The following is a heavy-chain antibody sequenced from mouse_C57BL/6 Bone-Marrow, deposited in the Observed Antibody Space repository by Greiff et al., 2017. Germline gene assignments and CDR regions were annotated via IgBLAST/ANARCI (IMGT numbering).Heavy chain of an antibody. CDR3: ARHRDYGSSYGYFDV. V-gene: IGHV2-6-1*01. J-gene: IGHJ1*03. D-gene: IGHD1-1*01. Sequence: VKVVESGPGLVAPSQSLSITCTVSGFSLTSYGVHWVRQPPGKGLEWLVVIWSDGSTTYNSALKSRLSISKDNSKSQVFLKMNSLQTDDTAMYYCARHRDYGSSYGYFDVWGTGTTVTVSS. CDR1: GFSLTSYG. CDR2: IWSDGST.